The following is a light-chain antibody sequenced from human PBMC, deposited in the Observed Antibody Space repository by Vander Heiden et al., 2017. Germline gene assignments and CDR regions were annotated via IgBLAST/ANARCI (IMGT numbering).Light chain of an antibody. CDR3: QQYYSRFRR. Sequence: RATINCKSSQSVLSSSNNKNYLAWYQQKPGQPPKLLIYWASTRESGVPDRFSGSGSGTDFTLTISSQQAEDVAVYYCQQYYSRFRRFGQGTKVEFK. V-gene: IGKV4-1*01. J-gene: IGKJ1*01. CDR2: WAS. CDR1: QSVLSSSNNKNY.